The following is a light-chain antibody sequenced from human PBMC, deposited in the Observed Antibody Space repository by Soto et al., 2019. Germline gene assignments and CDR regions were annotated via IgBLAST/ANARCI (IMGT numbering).Light chain of an antibody. V-gene: IGLV2-18*02. CDR2: EVS. J-gene: IGLJ2*01. CDR3: SSYTSSSTFHVV. Sequence: QSALTQPPSVSGSPGQSVTISCTGTSSDVGNYNRVSWYQQPPGTAPKLMIYEVSNRPSGVPDRFSGSKSGNTASLTISGLQAEDEADYYCSSYTSSSTFHVVFGGGTQLTVL. CDR1: SSDVGNYNR.